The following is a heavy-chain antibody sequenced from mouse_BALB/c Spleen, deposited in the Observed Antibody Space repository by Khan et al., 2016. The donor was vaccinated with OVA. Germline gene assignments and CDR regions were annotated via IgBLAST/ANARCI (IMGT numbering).Heavy chain of an antibody. CDR3: AKLAYYYDGGGFAY. CDR2: ISSGGDYT. J-gene: IGHJ3*01. V-gene: IGHV5-6*01. CDR1: GFTFSTYC. D-gene: IGHD1-1*02. Sequence: EVELVESGGDLVKTGGSLKLSCAASGFTFSTYCMSWVRQTPDKKLEWVATISSGGDYTYYIDSVKGRFTITRDTAKNTLYLQMTSLRSEDTAIFYCAKLAYYYDGGGFAYWGQGTLVTGSA.